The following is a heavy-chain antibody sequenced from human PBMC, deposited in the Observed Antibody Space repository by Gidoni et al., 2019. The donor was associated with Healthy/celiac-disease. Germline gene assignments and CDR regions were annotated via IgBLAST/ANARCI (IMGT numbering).Heavy chain of an antibody. J-gene: IGHJ4*02. V-gene: IGHV1-18*01. CDR2: SSAYNGNT. CDR3: AIVGKYSSSCYGDY. Sequence: QVQLVQSGAEVTKPWASVRVSCKVSGYTFSSYGISWVRQAPGQGLAWMGWSSAYNGNTNYAQKLQGRVTMTTDTSTSTAYRELRSRRSDDTAVYYCAIVGKYSSSCYGDYGGQGTLVTVSS. D-gene: IGHD6-13*01. CDR1: GYTFSSYG.